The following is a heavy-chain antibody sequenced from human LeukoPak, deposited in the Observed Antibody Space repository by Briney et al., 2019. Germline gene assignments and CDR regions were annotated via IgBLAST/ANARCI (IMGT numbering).Heavy chain of an antibody. D-gene: IGHD3-16*01. CDR3: AKDGSWGDYYFYFYMDV. CDR1: GSGFTFGNFG. CDR2: ISGSGYYT. Sequence: GGSLRLSCEASGSGFTFGNFGMSWVRQAPGKGLEWLSGISGSGYYTYYADSVKGRFTISRDNSKNTVYIQMNSLRAEDTAVYYCAKDGSWGDYYFYFYMDVWGKGTTVSVSS. J-gene: IGHJ6*03. V-gene: IGHV3-23*01.